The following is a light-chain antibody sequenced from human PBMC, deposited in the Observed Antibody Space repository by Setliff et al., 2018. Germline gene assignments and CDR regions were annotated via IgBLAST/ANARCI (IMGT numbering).Light chain of an antibody. CDR3: QVWNSETYPYV. J-gene: IGLJ1*01. Sequence: SYELTQPPSVSVAPGRTARIPCGGANIGAKSVHWYQHRAGQAPVLVVYDDTDRPSGIPERFSGSNSGNTATLTISRVEAGDEADYYCQVWNSETYPYVFGSGT. CDR2: DDT. CDR1: NIGAKS. V-gene: IGLV3-21*03.